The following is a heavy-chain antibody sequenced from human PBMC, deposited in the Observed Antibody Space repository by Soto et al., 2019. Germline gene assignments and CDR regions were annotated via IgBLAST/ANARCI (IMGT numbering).Heavy chain of an antibody. CDR2: ISGSGGST. D-gene: IGHD3-16*01. CDR3: AKDLWGPPARGMDV. V-gene: IGHV3-23*01. J-gene: IGHJ6*02. Sequence: HPGGSLRLSCAASGFTFSSYAMSWVRQAPGKGLEWVSAISGSGGSTYYADSVKGRFTISRDNSKNTLYLQMNSLRAEDTAVYYCAKDLWGPPARGMDVWGQGTTVTVSS. CDR1: GFTFSSYA.